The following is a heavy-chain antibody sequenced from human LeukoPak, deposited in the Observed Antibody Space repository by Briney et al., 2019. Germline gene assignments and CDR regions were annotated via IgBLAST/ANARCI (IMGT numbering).Heavy chain of an antibody. CDR3: ARETSQKGAHYMDV. CDR1: GDSITGYY. Sequence: SETLSLTCSVSGDSITGYYWGWIRQPPGKGLEWIGNIYYTGNTYYNSSLKSRVTISVDTSKNQFSLKLSSVTAADTAVYYCARETSQKGAHYMDVWGKGTTVTISS. D-gene: IGHD3-16*01. V-gene: IGHV4-39*07. J-gene: IGHJ6*03. CDR2: IYYTGNT.